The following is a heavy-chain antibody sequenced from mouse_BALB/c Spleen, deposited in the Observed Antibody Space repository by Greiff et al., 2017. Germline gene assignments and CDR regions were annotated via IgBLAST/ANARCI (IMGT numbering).Heavy chain of an antibody. J-gene: IGHJ2*01. CDR2: ISGYNGAT. D-gene: IGHD1-1*01. CDR3: AREYTFDASSSSFDN. Sequence: LVKTGASVKISCKASGYSFTGYYMHWVKQSHGKSLEWIGYISGYNGATSYNQKFKGKATFTVDTPSSTAYMQFNSLTSEDSAVYYCAREYTFDASSSSFDNWGQGATLTVSS. CDR1: GYSFTGYY. V-gene: IGHV1S34*01.